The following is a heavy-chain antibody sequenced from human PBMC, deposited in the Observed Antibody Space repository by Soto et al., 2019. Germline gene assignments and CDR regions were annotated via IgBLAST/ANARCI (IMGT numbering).Heavy chain of an antibody. J-gene: IGHJ5*02. V-gene: IGHV4-34*01. CDR1: GGSFSGYY. Sequence: SETLSLTCAVYGGSFSGYYWSWIRQPPGKGLEWIGEINHSGSTNYNPSLKSRVTISVDTSKNQFSLKLSSVTAADTAVYYCARMAYIVVVVADALESALFDPWGRGTLVTGSS. CDR2: INHSGST. CDR3: ARMAYIVVVVADALESALFDP. D-gene: IGHD2-15*01.